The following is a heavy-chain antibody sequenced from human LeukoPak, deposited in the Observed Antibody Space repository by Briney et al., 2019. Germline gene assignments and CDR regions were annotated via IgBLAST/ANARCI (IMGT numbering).Heavy chain of an antibody. CDR3: ARDLCSSTSCVVYMDV. D-gene: IGHD2-2*01. CDR1: GFTFSNYG. V-gene: IGHV3-33*01. J-gene: IGHJ6*03. CDR2: IWYDGSNK. Sequence: PGGSLRLSGAASGFTFSNYGIHWVRQAPGKGLEWVAVIWYDGSNKYYADSVKGRFTISRDNSKNTLYLQVNSLRAEDTAVYYCARDLCSSTSCVVYMDVWGKGTTVTVSS.